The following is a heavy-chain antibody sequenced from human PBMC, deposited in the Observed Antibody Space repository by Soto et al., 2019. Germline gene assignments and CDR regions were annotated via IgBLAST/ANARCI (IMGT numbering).Heavy chain of an antibody. J-gene: IGHJ5*02. CDR1: GYTFTGYY. D-gene: IGHD6-13*01. CDR2: INPNSGGT. V-gene: IGHV1-2*04. CDR3: ARVPYSSPHPNWLDL. Sequence: ASVKVSCKASGYTFTGYYMHWVRQAPGQGLEWMGWINPNSGGTNYAQKFQGWVTMTRDTSISTAYMELSRLRSDDTAVYYCARVPYSSPHPNWLDLWSQGTLVTVSS.